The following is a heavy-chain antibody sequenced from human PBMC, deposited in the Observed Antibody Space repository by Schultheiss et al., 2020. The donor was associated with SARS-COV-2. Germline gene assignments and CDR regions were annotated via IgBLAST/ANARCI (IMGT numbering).Heavy chain of an antibody. Sequence: SETLSLTCTVSGGSISSYYWSWIRQPPGKGLEWIGRMYTSGNTNYNPSLKSRVTISVDTSKNQFSLKLSSVTAADTAVYYCASEGLRFLENDYWGQGTLVTVSS. D-gene: IGHD3-3*01. CDR2: MYTSGNT. CDR1: GGSISSYY. CDR3: ASEGLRFLENDY. J-gene: IGHJ4*02. V-gene: IGHV4-4*07.